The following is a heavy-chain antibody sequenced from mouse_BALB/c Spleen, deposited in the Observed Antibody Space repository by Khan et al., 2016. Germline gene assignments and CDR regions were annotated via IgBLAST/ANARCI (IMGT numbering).Heavy chain of an antibody. V-gene: IGHV3-2*02. CDR2: ISYSGST. CDR3: ARGGYFDV. Sequence: VQLQESGPGLVKPSQSLSLTCTVTGYSITSDYAWNWIRQFPGNKLEWMGYISYSGSTSYNPSLKSRISITRETSKNQFFLQLNSVSTEDTATYYCARGGYFDVWGAGTTVTVSS. J-gene: IGHJ1*01. CDR1: GYSITSDYA.